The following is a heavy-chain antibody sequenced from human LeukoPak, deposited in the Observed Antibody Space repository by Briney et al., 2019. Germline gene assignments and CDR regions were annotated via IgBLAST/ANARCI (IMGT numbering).Heavy chain of an antibody. Sequence: QPGGSLRLSCAASGFTFSSYWMNWVRQAPGKGLEWVAIIKQDGTETFYVDSVKGRFTISRDNVKNSLYLQMNSLRIEDAAVYYCMGGRGWLPENWGRGTLVTVSS. D-gene: IGHD3-22*01. CDR3: MGGRGWLPEN. CDR2: IKQDGTET. V-gene: IGHV3-7*01. J-gene: IGHJ4*02. CDR1: GFTFSSYW.